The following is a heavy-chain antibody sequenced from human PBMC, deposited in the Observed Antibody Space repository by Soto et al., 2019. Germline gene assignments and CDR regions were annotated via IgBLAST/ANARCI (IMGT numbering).Heavy chain of an antibody. CDR2: IIPIFGTA. V-gene: IGHV1-69*13. D-gene: IGHD3-10*01. Sequence: GASVKVSCKASGGTFSSYAISWVRQAPGQALEWMGGIIPIFGTANHAQKFQGRVTITADESTSTAYMELSSLRSEDTAVYYCARPRRGITMVRGVPYYYYGMDVWGQGTTVTVSS. J-gene: IGHJ6*02. CDR1: GGTFSSYA. CDR3: ARPRRGITMVRGVPYYYYGMDV.